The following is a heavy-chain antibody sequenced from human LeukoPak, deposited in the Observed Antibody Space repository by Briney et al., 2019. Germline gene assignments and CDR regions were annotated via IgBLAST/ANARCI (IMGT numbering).Heavy chain of an antibody. Sequence: SETLSLTCTVSGGSISSGGYYWSWIRQPPGKGLEWIGYIYHSGSTYYNPSLKSRVTISVDRSKNQFSLKLSSVTAADTAVYYCARGQGVKNAFDIWGQGTMVTVSS. V-gene: IGHV4-30-2*01. J-gene: IGHJ3*02. D-gene: IGHD3-16*01. CDR1: GGSISSGGYY. CDR2: IYHSGST. CDR3: ARGQGVKNAFDI.